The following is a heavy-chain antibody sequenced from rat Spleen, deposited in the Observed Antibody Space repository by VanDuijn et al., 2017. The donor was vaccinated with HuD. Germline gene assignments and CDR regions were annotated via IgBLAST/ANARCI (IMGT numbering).Heavy chain of an antibody. CDR1: GFTFNNYW. J-gene: IGHJ3*01. V-gene: IGHV5-31*01. Sequence: EVQLVESGGGLVQPGRSLKLSCVASGFTFNNYWMTWIRQAPGKGLEWVASITNTGGSTYYPDSVKGRFTISRDNAKSTLYLQMNSLQTEDTAIYFCTREGHTMDRATYWFAYWGQGTLVTVSS. CDR3: TREGHTMDRATYWFAY. D-gene: IGHD1-9*01. CDR2: ITNTGGST.